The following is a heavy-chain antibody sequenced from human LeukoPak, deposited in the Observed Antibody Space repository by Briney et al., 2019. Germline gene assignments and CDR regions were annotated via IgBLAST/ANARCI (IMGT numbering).Heavy chain of an antibody. D-gene: IGHD6-19*01. J-gene: IGHJ4*02. CDR3: ARDRYISGWDYYFDY. V-gene: IGHV3-48*03. CDR1: GFTFSSYE. CDR2: ISSSGSTI. Sequence: GGSLRLSCAASGFTFSSYEMNWVRQAPGKGLEWVSYISSSGSTIYYADSVKGRFTISRDNAKNSLYLQMNSLRAEDTAVYYCARDRYISGWDYYFDYWGQGTLVTVSS.